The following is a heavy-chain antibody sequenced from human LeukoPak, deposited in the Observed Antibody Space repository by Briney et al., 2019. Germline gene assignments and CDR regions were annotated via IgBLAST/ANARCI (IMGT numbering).Heavy chain of an antibody. CDR3: TRGSDTIFGVARDGFDS. V-gene: IGHV3-49*03. D-gene: IGHD3-3*01. CDR1: GFTFGDYV. Sequence: GGSLRLSCTASGFTFGDYVVSWFRQAPGKGLEWVGFIRTKAYGGTTEYAASVKGRFTISRDDSESIAYLQMNSLKTEDTAVYYCTRGSDTIFGVARDGFDSWGQGTLVTVSS. J-gene: IGHJ4*02. CDR2: IRTKAYGGTT.